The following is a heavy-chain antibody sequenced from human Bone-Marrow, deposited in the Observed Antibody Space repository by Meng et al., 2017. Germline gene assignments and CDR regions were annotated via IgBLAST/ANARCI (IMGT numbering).Heavy chain of an antibody. V-gene: IGHV4-31*01. CDR1: GGTISSSGYY. Sequence: QVQLQESGPGLVKPPQTLSLTCTCQGGTISSSGYYWSWIRQHPGKGLEWIGYIYYSGSTYYNPSLKSLVTISVDTSKNQFSLKLSSVTAADTAVYYCARWAPSSTTFDYWGQGTLVTVSS. D-gene: IGHD6-13*01. CDR3: ARWAPSSTTFDY. CDR2: IYYSGST. J-gene: IGHJ4*02.